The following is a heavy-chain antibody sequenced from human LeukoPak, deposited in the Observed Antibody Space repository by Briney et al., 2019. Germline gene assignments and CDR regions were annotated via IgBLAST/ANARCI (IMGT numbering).Heavy chain of an antibody. CDR2: IRYDGSNK. Sequence: PGGSLRLSCAASGFTFSSYGMHWVRQAPGKGLEWVAFIRYDGSNKYYADSVKGRFTISRDNSKNTLYLQMNSLRAEDTAVYYCAKGGSGPYYDILTGYIAPYYYYGMDVWGQGTTATVSS. V-gene: IGHV3-30*02. CDR3: AKGGSGPYYDILTGYIAPYYYYGMDV. D-gene: IGHD3-9*01. J-gene: IGHJ6*02. CDR1: GFTFSSYG.